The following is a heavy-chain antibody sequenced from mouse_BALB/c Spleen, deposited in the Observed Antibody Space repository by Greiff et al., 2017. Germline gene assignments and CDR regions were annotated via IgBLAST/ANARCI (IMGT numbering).Heavy chain of an antibody. CDR2: INPGSGGT. J-gene: IGHJ3*01. CDR3: ARQVEGFAY. D-gene: IGHD1-1*01. V-gene: IGHV1-54*01. CDR1: GYAFTNYL. Sequence: QVQLKQSGAELVRPGTSVKVSCKASGYAFTNYLIEWVKQRPGQGLEWIGVINPGSGGTNYNEKFKGKATLTADKSSSTAYMQLSSLTSDDSAVYFCARQVEGFAYWGQGTLVTVSA.